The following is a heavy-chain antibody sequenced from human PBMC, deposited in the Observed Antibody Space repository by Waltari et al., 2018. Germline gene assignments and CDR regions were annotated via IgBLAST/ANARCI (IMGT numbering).Heavy chain of an antibody. V-gene: IGHV4-38-2*02. CDR1: GYSITRGYY. D-gene: IGHD2-2*01. CDR3: ARVPSIQRPKPYYYYMDV. CDR2: IHHSGNS. J-gene: IGHJ6*03. Sequence: QVQLQESGPGLVKPSETLSLTCTVSGYSITRGYYWGWIRQPPGRGLEWIAAIHHSGNSYYNPSLKSRVTISVDTSKNQVSLRVNSVTAADTAVYYCARVPSIQRPKPYYYYMDVWGKGTTVTVSS.